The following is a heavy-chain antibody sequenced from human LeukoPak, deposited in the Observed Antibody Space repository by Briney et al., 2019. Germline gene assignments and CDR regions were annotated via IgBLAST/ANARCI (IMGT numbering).Heavy chain of an antibody. CDR2: IVGSSST. V-gene: IGHV3-21*01. Sequence: KPGGSLRLSCAASGVTFSNFAMTWVRQAPGKGLEWVSSIVGSSSTYYADSLKGRFTISRDNAKNSLYLQMNSLRAEDTAVYYCARIGAGSSRDYWGQGTLVTVSS. CDR1: GVTFSNFA. CDR3: ARIGAGSSRDY. D-gene: IGHD6-13*01. J-gene: IGHJ4*02.